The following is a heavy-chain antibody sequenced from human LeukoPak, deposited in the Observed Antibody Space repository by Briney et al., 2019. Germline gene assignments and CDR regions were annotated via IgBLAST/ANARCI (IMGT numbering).Heavy chain of an antibody. CDR1: GFTFSSYG. D-gene: IGHD1-26*01. CDR2: IWYDGSNK. Sequence: PGRSLRLYCAASGFTFSSYGMHWVRQAPGKGLEWVAVIWYDGSNKYYADSVKGRFTISRDDSKNTLYLQMNSLRAEDTAVYYCAREGAGDAFDIWGQGTMVTVSS. V-gene: IGHV3-33*01. J-gene: IGHJ3*02. CDR3: AREGAGDAFDI.